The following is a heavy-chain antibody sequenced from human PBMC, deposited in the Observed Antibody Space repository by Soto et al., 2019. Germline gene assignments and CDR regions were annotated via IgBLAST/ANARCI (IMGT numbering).Heavy chain of an antibody. CDR2: IKSKTDGGTT. CDR3: TTDPRSKWLVPSYFDY. J-gene: IGHJ4*02. D-gene: IGHD6-19*01. V-gene: IGHV3-15*07. Sequence: SGFTFSNAWMNWVRQAPGKGLEWVGRIKSKTDGGTTDYAAPVKGRFTISRDDSKNTLYLQMNSLKTEDTAVYYCTTDPRSKWLVPSYFDYWGQGTLVTVSS. CDR1: GFTFSNAW.